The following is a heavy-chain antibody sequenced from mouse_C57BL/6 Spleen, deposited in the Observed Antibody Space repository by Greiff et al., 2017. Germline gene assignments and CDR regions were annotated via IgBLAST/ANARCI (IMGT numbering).Heavy chain of an antibody. J-gene: IGHJ4*01. D-gene: IGHD1-1*01. V-gene: IGHV5-9*01. CDR1: GFTFSSYT. Sequence: DVMLVESGGGLVKPGGSLKLSCAASGFTFSSYTMSWVRQTPEKRLEWVATISGGGGNTYYPDSVKGRFTISRDTAKNTLYLQLSSLRSEYTALYYCARPPSYYYGSSFYAMDYWGQGTSVTVSS. CDR3: ARPPSYYYGSSFYAMDY. CDR2: ISGGGGNT.